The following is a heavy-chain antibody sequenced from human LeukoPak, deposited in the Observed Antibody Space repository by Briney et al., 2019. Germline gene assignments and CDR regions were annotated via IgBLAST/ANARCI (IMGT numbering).Heavy chain of an antibody. D-gene: IGHD2-2*01. CDR2: IRYDGSDK. CDR3: ARDIVVPPGGGRYFDN. CDR1: GFIFSGYG. Sequence: GGSLRLSCAASGFIFSGYGMHWVRQAPGKGLEWVTYIRYDGSDKYYADSVKGRFTISRDNSKSTLYLQMNSLRAEDTAVYYCARDIVVPPGGGRYFDNWGQGTLITVSS. V-gene: IGHV3-30*02. J-gene: IGHJ4*02.